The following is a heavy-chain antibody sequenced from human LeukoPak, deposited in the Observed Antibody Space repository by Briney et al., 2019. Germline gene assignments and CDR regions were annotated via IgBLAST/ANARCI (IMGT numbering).Heavy chain of an antibody. CDR3: AIQRIRVFVGIIRNHWFES. CDR2: IDPKDGEA. D-gene: IGHD3-3*01. CDR1: GDTFTDYF. V-gene: IGHV1-69-2*01. Sequence: ASVKVSCKASGDTFTDYFIHWVQQAPGKGLKWMGRIDPKDGEAIYAEQLKDRDTIIADRSKDTGYMEVSSLRSEDSAIYYCAIQRIRVFVGIIRNHWFESWGQGTLVSVSS. J-gene: IGHJ5*01.